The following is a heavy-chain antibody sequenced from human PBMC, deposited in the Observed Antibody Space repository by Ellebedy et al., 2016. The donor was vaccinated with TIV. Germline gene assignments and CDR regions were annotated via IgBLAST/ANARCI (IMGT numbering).Heavy chain of an antibody. CDR1: GGSISSGDYY. V-gene: IGHV4-61*08. Sequence: MPSETLSLTCTVSGGSISSGDYYWSWIRQPPGKGLEWIGYIYYSGSTNYNPSLKSRVTISVDTAKNQFSLKLSSVTAADTAVYYCAREFKRSYFDYWGQGTLVTVSS. J-gene: IGHJ4*02. CDR2: IYYSGST. CDR3: AREFKRSYFDY.